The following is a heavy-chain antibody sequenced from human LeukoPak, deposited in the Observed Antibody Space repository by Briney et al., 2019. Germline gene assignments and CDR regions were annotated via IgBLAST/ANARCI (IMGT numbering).Heavy chain of an antibody. CDR3: ARGGDYGDYVRVNWFDP. D-gene: IGHD4-17*01. V-gene: IGHV1-18*01. CDR2: ISTCNGNT. CDR1: GYTFTSYG. Sequence: ASVKVSCKASGYTFTSYGISWVRQAPGQGLEWMGWISTCNGNTNYAQKLQGRVTMTTDTSTSTAYMELRSLRSDDTAVYYCARGGDYGDYVRVNWFDPWGQGTLVTVSS. J-gene: IGHJ5*02.